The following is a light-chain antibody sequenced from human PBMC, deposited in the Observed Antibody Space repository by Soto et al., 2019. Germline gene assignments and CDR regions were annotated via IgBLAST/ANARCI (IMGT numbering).Light chain of an antibody. J-gene: IGKJ5*01. V-gene: IGKV3-20*01. CDR2: GAS. CDR1: QIVISNY. Sequence: EIVLTQSPGTLSLSPGERATLSGRASQIVISNYLAWYQQKPGQAPRLLIYGASQRATGLPDRFSGSGSGTEFTLTISRLEPEDFAVYYCQHYGSSHPTTFGQGTRLEI. CDR3: QHYGSSHPTT.